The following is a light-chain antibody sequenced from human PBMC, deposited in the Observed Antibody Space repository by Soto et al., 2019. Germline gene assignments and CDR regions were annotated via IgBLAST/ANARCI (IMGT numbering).Light chain of an antibody. CDR3: QQYDSSRT. CDR2: VAS. CDR1: QSVGSRW. V-gene: IGKV3-20*01. J-gene: IGKJ1*01. Sequence: EIVLTQSPGTLSLSPGERATLSCRASQSVGSRWLAWYQQKPGQAPRLLIYVASIRATGIPDRFSGSGSGTDFTLTISRLQPEDFAVYYCQQYDSSRTFGQGTKLEMK.